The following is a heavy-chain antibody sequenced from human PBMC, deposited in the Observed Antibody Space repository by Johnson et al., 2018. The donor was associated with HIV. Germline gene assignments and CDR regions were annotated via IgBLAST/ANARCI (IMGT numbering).Heavy chain of an antibody. Sequence: QVQLVESGGGVVQPGRSLRLSCAASGFTFSTYAMHWVRQAPGKGLEWVAVISYDGSNKYYADSVKGRFTISRDNSKNTLYLQMNSLRAEDTAVDYCARVDHILDYYDSRAAFEIWGHGTMVTVSS. V-gene: IGHV3-30*04. CDR3: ARVDHILDYYDSRAAFEI. CDR2: ISYDGSNK. J-gene: IGHJ3*02. CDR1: GFTFSTYA. D-gene: IGHD3-22*01.